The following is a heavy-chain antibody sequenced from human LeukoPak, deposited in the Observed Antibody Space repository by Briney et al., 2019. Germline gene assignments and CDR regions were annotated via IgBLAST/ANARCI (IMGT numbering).Heavy chain of an antibody. Sequence: SGPTLVNPTQTLTLTCTLSGFSLSTSGVNVGWIRQPPGKALEWLALIYWDDDKRYSPSLKNRLTITKDTSKNQVVLTMTSMDPVDTATYYCAHSPNALYYFAYWGQGTLVTVSS. CDR3: AHSPNALYYFAY. V-gene: IGHV2-5*02. J-gene: IGHJ4*02. CDR1: GFSLSTSGVN. CDR2: IYWDDDK.